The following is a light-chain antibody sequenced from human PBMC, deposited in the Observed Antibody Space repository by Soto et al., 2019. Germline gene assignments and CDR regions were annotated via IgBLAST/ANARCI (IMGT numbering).Light chain of an antibody. CDR2: DVS. J-gene: IGLJ1*01. V-gene: IGLV2-14*03. Sequence: QSALTQPASVSGSPGQSITISCTGTGSDIGDSNYVSWYQQHPGKAPKLVIYDVSNRPSGVSNRFSGSKSANTASLTISGLQAEDEADYYCSSFRSSSTSYVFGTGTKVTVL. CDR1: GSDIGDSNY. CDR3: SSFRSSSTSYV.